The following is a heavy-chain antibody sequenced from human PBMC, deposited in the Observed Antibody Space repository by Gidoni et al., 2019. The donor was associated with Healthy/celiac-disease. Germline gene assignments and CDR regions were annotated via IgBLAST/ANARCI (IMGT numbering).Heavy chain of an antibody. CDR3: ARGGDYSGYYYYGMDV. CDR2: ISYDGSNK. CDR1: GFPFSTYA. Sequence: QVQLVESGGGVVQPGRSLSLSCAAPGFPFSTYAMHWVRQAPGKGLEWVAVISYDGSNKYYADSVKGRFTISRDNSKNTLYLQMNSLRAEDTAVYYCARGGDYSGYYYYGMDVWGQGTTVTVSS. J-gene: IGHJ6*02. V-gene: IGHV3-30-3*01. D-gene: IGHD4-17*01.